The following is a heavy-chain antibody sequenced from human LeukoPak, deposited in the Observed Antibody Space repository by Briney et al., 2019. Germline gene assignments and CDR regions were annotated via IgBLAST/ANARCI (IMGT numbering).Heavy chain of an antibody. D-gene: IGHD3-22*01. CDR2: ISYHGSNQ. V-gene: IGHV3-30-3*01. CDR1: GFTFTRYA. CDR3: ASDPFDSSGYYPLDY. Sequence: GGSLRLSCAASGFTFTRYAMHWVRQAPGKGLEWVAVISYHGSNQYYADSMKGRFTISRDNSKSTLYLQMNSLRPEDTAVYYCASDPFDSSGYYPLDYWGQGTLVTVSS. J-gene: IGHJ4*02.